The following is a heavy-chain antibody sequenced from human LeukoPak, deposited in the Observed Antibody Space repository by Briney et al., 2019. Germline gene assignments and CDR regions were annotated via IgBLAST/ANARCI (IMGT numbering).Heavy chain of an antibody. J-gene: IGHJ4*02. CDR1: GGYLSGYY. CDR2: INHSGNT. CDR3: ARGTMTTVTYYFDY. Sequence: SETLSLTCAVYGGYLSGYYWSWIRQPPGKGLEWIGEINHSGNTNYNPSLKSRVTISVDTSKNQFSLNLSSLTAADTAVYYCARGTMTTVTYYFDYWGQGTLVTVSS. V-gene: IGHV4-34*01. D-gene: IGHD4-17*01.